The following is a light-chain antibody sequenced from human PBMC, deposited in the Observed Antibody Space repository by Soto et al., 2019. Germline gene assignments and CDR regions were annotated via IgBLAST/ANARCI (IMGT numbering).Light chain of an antibody. J-gene: IGKJ4*01. CDR3: QQYKSWPPLT. CDR2: GAS. Sequence: DIVMTQSPAILSVSLGERATLSCLASQSISDNLAWYQQRSGQAPRLLIYGASTRATGVPARFSGSGSGTEFTLTISGLQSADFEIYYCQQYKSWPPLTFGGGTKVE. V-gene: IGKV3-15*01. CDR1: QSISDN.